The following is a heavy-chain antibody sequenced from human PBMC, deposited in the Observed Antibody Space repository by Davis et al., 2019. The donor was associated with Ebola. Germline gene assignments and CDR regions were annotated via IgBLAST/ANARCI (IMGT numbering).Heavy chain of an antibody. CDR3: ARLFGDYDMGDY. CDR2: IYYSGST. CDR1: GGSISSSSYY. J-gene: IGHJ4*02. D-gene: IGHD4-17*01. Sequence: PSETLSLTCTVSGGSISSSSYYRGWIRQPPGKGLEWIGSIYYSGSTYYNPSLKSRVTISVDTSKNQFSLKLSSVTAADTAVYYCARLFGDYDMGDYWGQGTLVTVSS. V-gene: IGHV4-39*01.